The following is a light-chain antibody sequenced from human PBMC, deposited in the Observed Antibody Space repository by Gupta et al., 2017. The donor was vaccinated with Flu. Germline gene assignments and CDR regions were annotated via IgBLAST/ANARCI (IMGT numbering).Light chain of an antibody. V-gene: IGLV1-47*01. Sequence: SSNIGSNYVYWYQHLPGTAPKLLIYRNDQRPSGVPDRFSGSKSGTSASLAISGLRSEDEANYYCAAWDARLSGRVVFGGGTKLTVL. J-gene: IGLJ2*01. CDR3: AAWDARLSGRVV. CDR2: RND. CDR1: SSNIGSNY.